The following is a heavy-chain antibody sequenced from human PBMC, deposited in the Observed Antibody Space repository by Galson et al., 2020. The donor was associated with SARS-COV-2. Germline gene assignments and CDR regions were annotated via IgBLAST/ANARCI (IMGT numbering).Heavy chain of an antibody. V-gene: IGHV3-30*03. CDR1: GFTFSNFG. J-gene: IGHJ3*01. D-gene: IGHD6-13*01. CDR3: ARAGYSSTWTLGDAFDV. Sequence: SLRLSCAASGFTFSNFGMHWVRQAPGKGLEWVAVISTDGNNKYDADSVKGRFTISRDNSNNTLYLQMSSLRPEDTAVYFCARAGYSSTWTLGDAFDVWGQGTLVTVSS. CDR2: ISTDGNNK.